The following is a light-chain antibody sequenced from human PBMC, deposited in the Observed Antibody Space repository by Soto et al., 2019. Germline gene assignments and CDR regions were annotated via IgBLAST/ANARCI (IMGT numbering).Light chain of an antibody. V-gene: IGKV3D-20*01. Sequence: EIVLTQSPATLALSPGERAVLSCGASETVNSGYLAWYQQKPGLAPRLLIFDASIRATGIPDRFSGGGSGTEFTLTISRLEPVDFAVYYCQQYGSSPRTFGQGTKVEIK. CDR1: ETVNSGY. CDR2: DAS. J-gene: IGKJ1*01. CDR3: QQYGSSPRT.